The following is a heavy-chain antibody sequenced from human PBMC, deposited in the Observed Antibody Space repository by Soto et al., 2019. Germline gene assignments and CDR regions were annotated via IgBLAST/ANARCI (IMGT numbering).Heavy chain of an antibody. CDR3: VKGKAYCSSTSCDSYYYGMDV. D-gene: IGHD2-2*01. CDR2: ISSNGGST. V-gene: IGHV3-64D*08. CDR1: GFTFSSYA. Sequence: GGSLRLSCSASGFTFSSYAMHWVRQAPGKGLEYVSAISSNGGSTYYADSVKGRFTISRDNSKNTLYLQMSSLRAEDTAVYYCVKGKAYCSSTSCDSYYYGMDVWGQGTTVTVSS. J-gene: IGHJ6*02.